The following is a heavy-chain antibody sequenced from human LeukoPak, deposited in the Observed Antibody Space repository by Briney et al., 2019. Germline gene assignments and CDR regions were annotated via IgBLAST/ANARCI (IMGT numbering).Heavy chain of an antibody. CDR2: INPNTGVT. D-gene: IGHD4-17*01. CDR3: ARDRTTVTTGYYGMDV. Sequence: ASVKVSCKASGYTFTGYYMHWVRLAPGQGLEWMGWINPNTGVTNYAQKFQGRVTLTRDTSIITAYMELTRLRSDDTAMYYCARDRTTVTTGYYGMDVWGQGTTLTVSS. V-gene: IGHV1-2*02. J-gene: IGHJ6*02. CDR1: GYTFTGYY.